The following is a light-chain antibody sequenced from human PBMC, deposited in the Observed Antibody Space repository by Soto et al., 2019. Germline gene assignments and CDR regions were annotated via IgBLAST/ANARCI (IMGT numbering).Light chain of an antibody. CDR1: SSDVGGYNY. CDR2: DVS. Sequence: QSALTQPASVSGSPGQSITISCTGTSSDVGGYNYVSWYQQHQGKAPKLMIYDVSNRPSGVSNRFSGSKSGNTASLTISGLPAEDEADYYCSSYTSSSTLYVFGTGTKLTVL. V-gene: IGLV2-14*01. CDR3: SSYTSSSTLYV. J-gene: IGLJ1*01.